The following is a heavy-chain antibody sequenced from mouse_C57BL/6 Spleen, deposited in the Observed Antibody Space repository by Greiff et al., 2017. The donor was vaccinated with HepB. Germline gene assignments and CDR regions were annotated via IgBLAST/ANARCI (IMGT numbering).Heavy chain of an antibody. Sequence: VQLQQSGAELVRPGASVKLSCTASGFNIKDDYMHWVKQRPEQGLEWIGWIDPENGDTEYASKFQGKATIIADTSYNTAYLQLSSLTSEDTAVYYCTSSYDGYYGAWFAYWGQGTLVTVSA. V-gene: IGHV14-4*01. CDR1: GFNIKDDY. CDR3: TSSYDGYYGAWFAY. J-gene: IGHJ3*01. CDR2: IDPENGDT. D-gene: IGHD2-3*01.